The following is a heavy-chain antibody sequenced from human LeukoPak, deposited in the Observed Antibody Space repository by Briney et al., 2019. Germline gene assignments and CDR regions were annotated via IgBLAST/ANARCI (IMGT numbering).Heavy chain of an antibody. CDR3: AKGSIPPEVTYHMDV. CDR1: GFTFSSYG. CDR2: ISYDGSNK. D-gene: IGHD2-2*01. V-gene: IGHV3-30*18. Sequence: GGSLRLSCAASGFTFSSYGMHWVRQAPGKGLEWVAVISYDGSNKYYADSVKGRFTISRDNSKNTLYLQMNSLIIEDTAIYFCAKGSIPPEVTYHMDVWGEGTTVTVSS. J-gene: IGHJ6*03.